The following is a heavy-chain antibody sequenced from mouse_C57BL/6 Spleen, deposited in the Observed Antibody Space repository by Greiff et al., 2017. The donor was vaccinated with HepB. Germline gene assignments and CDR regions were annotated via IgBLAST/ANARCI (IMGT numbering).Heavy chain of an antibody. J-gene: IGHJ1*03. Sequence: EVKVVESGGGLVKPGGSLKLSCAASGFTFSDYGMHWVRQAPEKGLEWVAYISSGSSTIYYADTVKGRFTISRDNAKNTLFLQMTSLRSEDTAMYYCAMSYGSSWYFDVWGTGTTVTVSS. CDR2: ISSGSSTI. CDR3: AMSYGSSWYFDV. D-gene: IGHD1-1*01. CDR1: GFTFSDYG. V-gene: IGHV5-17*01.